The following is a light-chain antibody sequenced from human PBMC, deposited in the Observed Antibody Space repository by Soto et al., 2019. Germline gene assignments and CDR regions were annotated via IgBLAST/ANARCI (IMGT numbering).Light chain of an antibody. Sequence: EIVMTQSPATLSVSPGERVTLSCRASQSVTRNLAWYQHTPGQSPRLLISAASSGATGLPSRFSGSGSGTDFTLTISSLEPEDFAVYYCQQRSNWPITFGQGTRLEI. CDR1: QSVTRN. V-gene: IGKV3-11*01. CDR2: AAS. CDR3: QQRSNWPIT. J-gene: IGKJ5*01.